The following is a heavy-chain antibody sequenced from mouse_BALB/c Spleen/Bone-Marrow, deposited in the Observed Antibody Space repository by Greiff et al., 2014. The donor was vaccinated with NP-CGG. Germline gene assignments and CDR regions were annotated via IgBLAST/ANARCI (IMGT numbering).Heavy chain of an antibody. CDR2: ITNGGDNT. V-gene: IGHV5-12-1*01. Sequence: EVMLVESGGGLVKPGGSLKLSCAASGFAFSRYDMSWVRQTPEKRLEWVAYITNGGDNTYYPDTVKGRFTISRDNAKNTLYLQMSSLKSEDTAMYYCVRHKNDYAMDYWGQGTSVTVSS. J-gene: IGHJ4*01. CDR3: VRHKNDYAMDY. CDR1: GFAFSRYD.